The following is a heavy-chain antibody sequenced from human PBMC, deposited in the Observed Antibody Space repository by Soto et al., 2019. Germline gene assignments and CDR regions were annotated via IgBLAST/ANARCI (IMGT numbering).Heavy chain of an antibody. V-gene: IGHV4-39*02. CDR2: INYSGST. CDR3: ARERLAVAGKGGWFDP. D-gene: IGHD6-19*01. Sequence: SETLSLTCTVSGASIISSSYYWGWIRQPPGKGLEWIGSINYSGSTYYNPSLKSRVTISADTSKNQFSLKLRSVTAADTAVYYCARERLAVAGKGGWFDPWGQETLVTSPQ. CDR1: GASIISSSYY. J-gene: IGHJ5*02.